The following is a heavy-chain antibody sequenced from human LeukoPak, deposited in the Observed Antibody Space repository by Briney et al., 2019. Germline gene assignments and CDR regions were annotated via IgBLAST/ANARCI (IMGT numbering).Heavy chain of an antibody. J-gene: IGHJ4*02. CDR3: ARDPRGTGIHPHFDY. D-gene: IGHD1-1*01. V-gene: IGHV3-30-3*01. CDR1: GFTFSSYA. Sequence: GGSLRLSCAASGFTFSSYAMHWVRQAPGKGLEWVAVISYDGSNKYYADSVKGRFTISRDNSKNTLYLQMNSLRAEDTAVYYCARDPRGTGIHPHFDYWGQGTLVTVSS. CDR2: ISYDGSNK.